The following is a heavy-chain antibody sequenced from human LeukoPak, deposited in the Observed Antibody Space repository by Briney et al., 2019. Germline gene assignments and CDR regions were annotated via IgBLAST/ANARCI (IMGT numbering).Heavy chain of an antibody. CDR2: INHSGST. J-gene: IGHJ4*02. CDR3: ASARDYDSSGYYG. CDR1: GGSFSSYY. D-gene: IGHD3-22*01. V-gene: IGHV4-34*01. Sequence: PSETLSLTCAVYGGSFSSYYWSWIRRPPGKGLEWIGEINHSGSTNYNPSLKSRVTISVDTSKNQFSLKLSSVTAADTAVYYCASARDYDSSGYYGWGQGTLVTVSS.